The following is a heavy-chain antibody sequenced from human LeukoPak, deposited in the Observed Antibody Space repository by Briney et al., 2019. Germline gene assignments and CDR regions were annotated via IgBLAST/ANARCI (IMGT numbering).Heavy chain of an antibody. CDR1: GASISSYF. V-gene: IGHV4-59*08. CDR3: ARYDYGSGYPGSWLDP. Sequence: SETLSLTCTVSGASISSYFWTWIRQSPGKGLEWIGYIYYSGSTNYNPSLKIRVTISVDTSKNQFSLKLNSVTAADTAVYYCARYDYGSGYPGSWLDPWGQGTLVTVSS. D-gene: IGHD3-10*01. J-gene: IGHJ5*02. CDR2: IYYSGST.